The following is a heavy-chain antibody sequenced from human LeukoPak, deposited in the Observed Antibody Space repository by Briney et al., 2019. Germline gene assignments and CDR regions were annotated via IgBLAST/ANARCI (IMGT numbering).Heavy chain of an antibody. V-gene: IGHV4-59*08. D-gene: IGHD3-10*01. CDR1: GGSISSYY. CDR2: IYYSGST. Sequence: SETLSLTCTVSGGSISSYYWSWIRQPPGKGLEWIGNIYYSGSTNYNPSLESRVTISVDTSKNQFSLKLSSVTAADTAVYYCARHPLGYSFDYWGQGTLVTVS. CDR3: ARHPLGYSFDY. J-gene: IGHJ4*02.